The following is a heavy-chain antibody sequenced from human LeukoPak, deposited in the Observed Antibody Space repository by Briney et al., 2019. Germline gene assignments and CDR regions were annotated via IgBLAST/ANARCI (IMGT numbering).Heavy chain of an antibody. CDR1: GFTFSDHY. CDR2: IRKKANSYTT. V-gene: IGHV3-72*01. CDR3: ARVGSSGWEDS. D-gene: IGHD6-19*01. Sequence: GGSLRLSCAASGFTFSDHYIDWVRQAPGKGLEWVGRIRKKANSYTTEYAASVKGRFTISRDDSKNSLYLQINSLKIEDTAVYYCARVGSSGWEDSLGQGALVTVSS. J-gene: IGHJ4*02.